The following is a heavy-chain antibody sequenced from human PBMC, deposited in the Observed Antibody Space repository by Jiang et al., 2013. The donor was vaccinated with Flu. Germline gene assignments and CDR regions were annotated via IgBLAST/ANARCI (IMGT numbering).Heavy chain of an antibody. Sequence: GLVKPSQTLSLTCTVSGGSISSGDYYWSWIRQPPGKGLEWIGYIYYSGSTNYNPSLKSRVTISVDTSKNQFSLKLSSVTAADTAVYYCARAIWDGWNRGYSSESDWFDPWGQGTLVTVSS. CDR1: GGSISSGDYY. D-gene: IGHD5-18*01. CDR3: ARAIWDGWNRGYSSESDWFDP. J-gene: IGHJ5*02. CDR2: IYYSGST. V-gene: IGHV4-61*08.